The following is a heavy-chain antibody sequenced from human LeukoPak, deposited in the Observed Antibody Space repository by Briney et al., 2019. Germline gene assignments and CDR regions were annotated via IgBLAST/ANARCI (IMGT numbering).Heavy chain of an antibody. CDR2: INHSGST. D-gene: IGHD2-2*03. V-gene: IGHV4-34*01. CDR3: ARGWMEIRAFDI. J-gene: IGHJ3*02. CDR1: GGSFSGYY. Sequence: PSETLSLTCAVYGGSFSGYYWSWIRQPPGKGLEWIGEINHSGSTNYNPSLKSRVTISVDTSKNQFSLKLSSVTAADTAVYYRARGWMEIRAFDIWGQGTMVTVSS.